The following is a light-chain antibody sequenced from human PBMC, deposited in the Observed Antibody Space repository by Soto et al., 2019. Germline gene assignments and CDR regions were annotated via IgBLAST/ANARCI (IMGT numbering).Light chain of an antibody. CDR1: QGNRSS. V-gene: IGKV1-12*01. CDR2: AAS. CDR3: QQANSFPLT. J-gene: IGKJ4*01. Sequence: DIRMTQSPSSLFGSXGERVTITGRSWQGNRSSVAGYQQKPGKAPKLXXYAASSLQSGGPPRFSGSGSGTDFTRTISSLQPEDFATYYRQQANSFPLTFGGGTKVDIK.